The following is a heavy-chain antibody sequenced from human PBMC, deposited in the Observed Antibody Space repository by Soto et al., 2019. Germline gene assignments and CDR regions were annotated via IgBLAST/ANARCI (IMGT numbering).Heavy chain of an antibody. D-gene: IGHD2-8*02. Sequence: ASVKVSCKASGYTFTRHWMLCARQAPGQGLEWMGIINPSDHTTSYAPKFQGRVTMTRDTSTSTVYMELSSLRSEDTAIYYCARDYSGTDNVYSWWWFDPWGQGTVVTVSS. V-gene: IGHV1-46*01. CDR1: GYTFTRHW. CDR3: ARDYSGTDNVYSWWWFDP. J-gene: IGHJ5*02. CDR2: INPSDHTT.